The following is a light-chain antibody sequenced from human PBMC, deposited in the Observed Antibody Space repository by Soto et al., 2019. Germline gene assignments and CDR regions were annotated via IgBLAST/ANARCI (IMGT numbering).Light chain of an antibody. CDR3: QQRSNWPGT. Sequence: IVVTQSPATLSLSPGERATRSCRASQRVSRNLAWYQQKPGQAPRRHIYDASNRATGIPPRFSGSGYGTDVTLTISSLEPEDFAVYYCQQRSNWPGTFGQGTKLEIK. J-gene: IGKJ2*01. CDR2: DAS. V-gene: IGKV3-11*01. CDR1: QRVSRN.